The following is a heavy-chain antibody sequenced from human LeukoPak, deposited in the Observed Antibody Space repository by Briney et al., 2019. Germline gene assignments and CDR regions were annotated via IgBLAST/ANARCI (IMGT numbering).Heavy chain of an antibody. Sequence: ASVKVSCKPSGYTFTGYYMHWVRQAPGQGLEWVGWINPNRGVTNYTQTFEGRVSMTRDTSISTAYMELSRLRSADTAVYYCARGPPYYDSSGCYYYWGQGTLVTVSS. V-gene: IGHV1-2*02. CDR3: ARGPPYYDSSGCYYY. CDR2: INPNRGVT. D-gene: IGHD3-22*01. J-gene: IGHJ4*02. CDR1: GYTFTGYY.